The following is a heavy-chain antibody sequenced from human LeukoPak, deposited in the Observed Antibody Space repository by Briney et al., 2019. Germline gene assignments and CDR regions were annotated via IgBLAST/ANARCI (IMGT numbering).Heavy chain of an antibody. V-gene: IGHV4-59*01. CDR2: IYYSGST. J-gene: IGHJ5*02. D-gene: IGHD5-18*01. CDR1: GGSIRSYY. Sequence: PSETLSLTCTVCGGSIRSYYWSWIRQPPGKGLEWIGYIYYSGSTNYNPSLKSRVTISVDTSKNQFSLKLSSVTAADTAVYYCARQLSDNWFDPWGQGTLVTVSS. CDR3: ARQLSDNWFDP.